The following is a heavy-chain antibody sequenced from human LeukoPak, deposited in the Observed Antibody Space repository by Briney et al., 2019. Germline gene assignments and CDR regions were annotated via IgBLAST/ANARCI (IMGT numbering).Heavy chain of an antibody. Sequence: GGSLRLSCAASGFTFSSYWMSWVRQAPGKGLEWVANIKQDGSEKYYVDSVKGRFTISRDNAKNSLYLQMNSVRAEDTAVYYCARGSGLDAYDIWGQGTMGTVSS. V-gene: IGHV3-7*04. CDR1: GFTFSSYW. J-gene: IGHJ3*02. CDR2: IKQDGSEK. D-gene: IGHD5-12*01. CDR3: ARGSGLDAYDI.